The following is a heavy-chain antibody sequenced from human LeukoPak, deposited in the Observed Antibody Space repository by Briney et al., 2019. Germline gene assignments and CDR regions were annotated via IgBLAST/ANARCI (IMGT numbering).Heavy chain of an antibody. V-gene: IGHV3-7*01. Sequence: GGSLRLSCAASGFTFSSYWMSWVRQAPGKGLEWVANIKQDGSEKYYVDSVKGRFTISRDNAKNSLYLQMNSLRAEDTAVYYCARAIGCSSTSCRPPYYYYYMDVWGKGTTVTVSS. D-gene: IGHD2-2*01. CDR1: GFTFSSYW. CDR2: IKQDGSEK. J-gene: IGHJ6*03. CDR3: ARAIGCSSTSCRPPYYYYYMDV.